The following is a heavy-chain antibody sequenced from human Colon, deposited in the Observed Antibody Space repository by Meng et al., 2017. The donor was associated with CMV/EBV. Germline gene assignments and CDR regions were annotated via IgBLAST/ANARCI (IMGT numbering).Heavy chain of an antibody. V-gene: IGHV3-23*01. J-gene: IGHJ4*02. Sequence: GESLKISCAASGFTFSSYDMSWVRQAPGKGLEWVSGISGSGGSTYYADSVEGRFTISRDNSKNTLYLQMNSLRAEDTAVYYCAKLSSGWPHYFDYWGQGTLVTVSS. D-gene: IGHD6-19*01. CDR3: AKLSSGWPHYFDY. CDR1: GFTFSSYD. CDR2: ISGSGGST.